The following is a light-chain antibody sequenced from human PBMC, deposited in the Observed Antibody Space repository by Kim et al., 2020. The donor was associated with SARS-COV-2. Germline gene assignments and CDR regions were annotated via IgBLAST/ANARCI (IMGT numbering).Light chain of an antibody. CDR1: SSDVGRYNF. CDR2: EVA. V-gene: IGLV2-23*02. CDR3: CSYAGFSSLV. Sequence: GQSITISCTGTSSDVGRYNFVSWYQQHPGKSPKLMIYEVAERPSGVSNRFSGSKSGNTASLTISGLQAEDEADYYCCSYAGFSSLVLGTGTKVTVL. J-gene: IGLJ1*01.